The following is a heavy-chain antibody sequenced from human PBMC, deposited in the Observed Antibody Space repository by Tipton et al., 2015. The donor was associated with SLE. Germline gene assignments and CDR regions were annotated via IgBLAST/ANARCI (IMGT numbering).Heavy chain of an antibody. CDR1: GFTFSSYA. D-gene: IGHD6-19*01. Sequence: SLRLSCAASGFTFSSYAMSWVRQAPGKGLEWVSAISGSGGSTYYADSVKGRFTISRDNSKNTLYLQMNSLRAEDTAVYYCARSYSSGWYDLDYWGQGTLVTVSS. CDR2: ISGSGGST. J-gene: IGHJ4*02. V-gene: IGHV3-23*01. CDR3: ARSYSSGWYDLDY.